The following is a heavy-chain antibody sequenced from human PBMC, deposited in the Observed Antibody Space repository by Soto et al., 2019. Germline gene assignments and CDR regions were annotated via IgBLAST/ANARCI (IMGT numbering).Heavy chain of an antibody. CDR3: AQRLPHYGLGRERGNWLDP. CDR2: IYWDDDK. CDR1: GFSLSTTGVG. J-gene: IGHJ5*02. Sequence: QITLKESGPTLVRPTQTLTLTCTFSGFSLSTTGVGVGWIRQPPGKALEWLALIYWDDDKRYSPSLKSRLTITKDTSKNEVILTMTNMDPVDTARYYCAQRLPHYGLGRERGNWLDPWGQGTLVTVAS. V-gene: IGHV2-5*02. D-gene: IGHD3-10*01.